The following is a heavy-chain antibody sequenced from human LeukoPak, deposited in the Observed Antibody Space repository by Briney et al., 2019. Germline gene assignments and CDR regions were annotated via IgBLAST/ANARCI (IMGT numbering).Heavy chain of an antibody. Sequence: GRSLRLSCAASGFTFSTFSMHWVRQAPGKGLEWVAVILYDGSTQYYADSVRGRFTASRDNSKDTLYLQMNSLRVEDTAVYYCARVDCRSTSCSPFDYWGQGTLVAVSS. J-gene: IGHJ4*02. D-gene: IGHD2-2*01. CDR2: ILYDGSTQ. CDR3: ARVDCRSTSCSPFDY. CDR1: GFTFSTFS. V-gene: IGHV3-30*04.